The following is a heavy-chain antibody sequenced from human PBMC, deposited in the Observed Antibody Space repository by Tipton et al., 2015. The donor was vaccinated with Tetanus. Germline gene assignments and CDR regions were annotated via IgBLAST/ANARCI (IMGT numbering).Heavy chain of an antibody. Sequence: SLRLSCAASGFTFSSYWMHWVRQAPGKGLVWVSRINSDGSSTSYADSVKGRFTISRDNAKNTLYLQMNSLRAEDTAVYYCARDPVYSRSGWYIDDAFDIWGQGTMVTVSS. J-gene: IGHJ3*02. CDR2: INSDGSST. CDR3: ARDPVYSRSGWYIDDAFDI. V-gene: IGHV3-74*01. CDR1: GFTFSSYW. D-gene: IGHD6-19*01.